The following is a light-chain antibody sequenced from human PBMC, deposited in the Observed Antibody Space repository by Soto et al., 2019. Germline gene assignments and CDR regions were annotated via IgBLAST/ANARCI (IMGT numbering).Light chain of an antibody. CDR1: QGISGW. V-gene: IGKV1-12*01. CDR3: QQASDFPFP. CDR2: AAS. J-gene: IGKJ5*01. Sequence: DIQMTQSPSSVSASVGDRVTITCRASQGISGWLAWYQQKPGKAPKLLIYAASTLQSGVPSRFNGSESGTDFTLTISSLQPEDSATYYCQQASDFPFPFGQGTRLEIK.